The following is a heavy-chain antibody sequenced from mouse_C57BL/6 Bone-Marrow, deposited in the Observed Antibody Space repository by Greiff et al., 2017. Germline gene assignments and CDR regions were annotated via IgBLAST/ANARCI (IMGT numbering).Heavy chain of an antibody. Sequence: EVQLQQSGAELVRPGASVKLSCTASGFNIKDDYMHWVKQRPEQGLEWIGWIDPENGDTEYASKFQGKATITADTSSNTAYLQLSSLTSEDTAVYYCTTSHWYFDVWGTGTTVTVFS. J-gene: IGHJ1*03. CDR3: TTSHWYFDV. CDR1: GFNIKDDY. CDR2: IDPENGDT. V-gene: IGHV14-4*01.